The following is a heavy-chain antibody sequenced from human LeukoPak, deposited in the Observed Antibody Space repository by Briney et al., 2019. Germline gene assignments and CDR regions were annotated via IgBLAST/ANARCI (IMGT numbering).Heavy chain of an antibody. D-gene: IGHD3-9*01. V-gene: IGHV4-34*01. CDR1: GGSFSGYY. CDR2: INHSGST. J-gene: IGHJ6*03. Sequence: PSETLSLTCAVYGGSFSGYYWSWIRQPPGKGLEWIGEINHSGSTNYNPSLKSRVTISVDTSKNQFSLKLSSVTAADTAVYYCARGDIPIPQPMDVWGKGTTVTVSS. CDR3: ARGDIPIPQPMDV.